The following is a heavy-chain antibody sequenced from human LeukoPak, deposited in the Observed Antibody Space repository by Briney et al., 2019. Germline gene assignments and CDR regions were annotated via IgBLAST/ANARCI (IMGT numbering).Heavy chain of an antibody. CDR3: ARSARLMKGVVEVTALDD. D-gene: IGHD3-3*01. V-gene: IGHV3-21*01. CDR2: ISSSGSAF. Sequence: PGGSLRLSCAASGFTFSSYAMSWVRQAPGKGLEWVSAISSSGSAFSYADSVKGRFTIARDNAKNSVYLEMNSLRADDTAVYYCARSARLMKGVVEVTALDDWGQGTLVTVSS. CDR1: GFTFSSYA. J-gene: IGHJ4*02.